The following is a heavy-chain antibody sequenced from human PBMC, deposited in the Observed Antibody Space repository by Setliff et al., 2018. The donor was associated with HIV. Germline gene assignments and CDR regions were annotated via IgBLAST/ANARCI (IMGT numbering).Heavy chain of an antibody. J-gene: IGHJ4*02. CDR3: AKPDDSSGYYWGTFDY. CDR2: IYRDGFT. Sequence: PGGSLRLSCVASGFNITNEYLSWVRQSPGKGLECVSVIYRDGFTFYTDSVKGRFTISRDTSRNTVYLQMKSLRAEDTAVYHCAKPDDSSGYYWGTFDYWGQGTLVTVSS. V-gene: IGHV3-53*05. CDR1: GFNITNEY. D-gene: IGHD3-22*01.